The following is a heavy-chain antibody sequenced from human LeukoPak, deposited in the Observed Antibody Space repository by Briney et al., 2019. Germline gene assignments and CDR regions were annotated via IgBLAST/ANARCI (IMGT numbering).Heavy chain of an antibody. J-gene: IGHJ5*02. CDR1: GGSFSGYY. V-gene: IGHV4-59*01. CDR3: ARAPRVGATIEAWFDP. Sequence: KPSETLSLTCAVYGGSFSGYYWSWIRQPPGKGLEWIGYIYYSGSTNYNPSLKSRVTISVDTSKNQFSLKLSSVTAADTAVYYCARAPRVGATIEAWFDPWGQGTLVTVSS. CDR2: IYYSGST. D-gene: IGHD1-26*01.